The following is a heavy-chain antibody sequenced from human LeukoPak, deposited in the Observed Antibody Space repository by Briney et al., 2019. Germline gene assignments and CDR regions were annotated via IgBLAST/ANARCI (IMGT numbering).Heavy chain of an antibody. Sequence: PSETLSLTCTVSNGSISSYYWSWIRQPAGKGLEWIGRIHASGSTNYNPSLRSRVTMSMDTSKNQFSLRLRSVTAADTAVYYCARENYYDSSGYSEGMDVWGQGTTVTVS. D-gene: IGHD3-22*01. CDR1: NGSISSYY. CDR3: ARENYYDSSGYSEGMDV. CDR2: IHASGST. V-gene: IGHV4-4*07. J-gene: IGHJ6*02.